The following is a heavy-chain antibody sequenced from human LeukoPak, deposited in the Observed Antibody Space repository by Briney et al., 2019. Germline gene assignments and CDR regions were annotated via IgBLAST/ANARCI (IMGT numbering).Heavy chain of an antibody. Sequence: SVKVSCKASGYTFTSYAISWVRQAPGQGLEWMGGIIPIFGTANYAQKFQGRVTITADESTSTAYMELSSLRSEDTAVYYCEYYRDSSGYYTDYFDYWGQGTLVTVSS. CDR1: GYTFTSYA. V-gene: IGHV1-69*13. J-gene: IGHJ4*02. D-gene: IGHD3-22*01. CDR3: EYYRDSSGYYTDYFDY. CDR2: IIPIFGTA.